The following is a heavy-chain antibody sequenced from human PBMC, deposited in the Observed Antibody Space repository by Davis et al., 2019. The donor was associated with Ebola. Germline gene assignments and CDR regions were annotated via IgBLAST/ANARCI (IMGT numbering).Heavy chain of an antibody. J-gene: IGHJ5*02. Sequence: SVKVSCKASGYTFSSYYMHWVRQAPGQGLEWMGRIIPILGIANYAQKFQGRVTITADKSTSTAYMELSSLRSEDTAIYYCVRDYSSRWYGWFDPWGQGTLVTVSS. D-gene: IGHD6-13*01. V-gene: IGHV1-69*04. CDR3: VRDYSSRWYGWFDP. CDR1: GYTFSSYY. CDR2: IIPILGIA.